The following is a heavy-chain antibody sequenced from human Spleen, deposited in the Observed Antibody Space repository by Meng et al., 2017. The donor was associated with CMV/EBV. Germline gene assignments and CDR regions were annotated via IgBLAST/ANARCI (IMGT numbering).Heavy chain of an antibody. CDR3: ARSDFWSGYYCFDQ. V-gene: IGHV4-61*01. Sequence: SGGSVSSGRYYWSWLRPPPGKGLEWIGYIYYTGSTNYNPSLRSRVTMSVETSRNQFSLKLSSVTAAATAVYYCARSDFWSGYYCFDQWGQGTLVTVSS. D-gene: IGHD3-3*01. J-gene: IGHJ4*02. CDR1: GGSVSSGRYY. CDR2: IYYTGST.